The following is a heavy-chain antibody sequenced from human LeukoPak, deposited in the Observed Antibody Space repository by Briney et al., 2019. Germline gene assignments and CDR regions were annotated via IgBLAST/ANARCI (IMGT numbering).Heavy chain of an antibody. J-gene: IGHJ5*02. CDR3: ARAYTYYDFWSYGWFDP. V-gene: IGHV1-2*02. D-gene: IGHD3-3*01. CDR1: GYTFTGYY. Sequence: ASVKVSCKASGYTFTGYYMHWVRQAPGQGLGWMGWINPNSGGTNYAQKFQGRVTMTRDTSISTAYMELSRLRSDDTAVYYCARAYTYYDFWSYGWFDPWGQGTLVTVSS. CDR2: INPNSGGT.